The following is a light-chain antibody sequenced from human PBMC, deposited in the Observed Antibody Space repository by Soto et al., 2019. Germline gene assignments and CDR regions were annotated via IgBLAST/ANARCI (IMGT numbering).Light chain of an antibody. J-gene: IGKJ4*01. Sequence: DIQMTQSPSSLSASVGDRVTITCRASQAIDNYLNWYQHKPGKAPELLILAASIVQSGVPSRFSGGGFGTDFSLTISSLHPEDFATYYCQQSYRTPLTFGGGNKLEI. CDR1: QAIDNY. CDR3: QQSYRTPLT. CDR2: AAS. V-gene: IGKV1-39*01.